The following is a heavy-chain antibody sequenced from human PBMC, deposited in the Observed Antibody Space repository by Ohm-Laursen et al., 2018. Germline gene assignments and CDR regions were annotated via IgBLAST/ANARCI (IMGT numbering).Heavy chain of an antibody. Sequence: SLRLSCAASGFTFSDYYMSWIRQAPGKGLEWVSYISSSGSTIYYADSVKGRFTISRDNAKNSLYLQMNSLRAEDTALYYCAKALIAAAGSNFDYWGQGTLVTVSS. J-gene: IGHJ4*02. CDR3: AKALIAAAGSNFDY. CDR1: GFTFSDYY. CDR2: ISSSGSTI. V-gene: IGHV3-11*01. D-gene: IGHD6-13*01.